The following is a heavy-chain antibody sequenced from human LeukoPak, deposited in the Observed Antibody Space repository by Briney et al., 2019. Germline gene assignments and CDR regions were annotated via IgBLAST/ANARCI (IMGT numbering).Heavy chain of an antibody. D-gene: IGHD1-26*01. CDR3: ARYRGSHVFDY. CDR2: ISGSGGST. CDR1: GFTFSSYA. J-gene: IGHJ4*02. V-gene: IGHV3-23*01. Sequence: GGSLRLSCAAPGFTFSSYAMSWVRQAPGKGLEWGSAISGSGGSTYYADSLKGRFTISRDTSKNTLYLQMNSLRAEDKAVYYCARYRGSHVFDYWGQGTMVTVSS.